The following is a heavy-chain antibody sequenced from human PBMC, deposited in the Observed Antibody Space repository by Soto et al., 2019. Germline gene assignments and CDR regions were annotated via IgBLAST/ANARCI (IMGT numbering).Heavy chain of an antibody. J-gene: IGHJ4*02. Sequence: QVQLVQSGGGVVQPGRSLRLSCAGSGFTFSSYGIHWVRQAPGKGLEWVALISYDGGSEKYTESVKDRFTISRDDSHNVAYLQMSSLRTEDTAMYYCAKDRYSGTYPTDFDYWGQGSLVTVSS. CDR3: AKDRYSGTYPTDFDY. D-gene: IGHD1-26*01. CDR1: GFTFSSYG. CDR2: ISYDGGSE. V-gene: IGHV3-30*18.